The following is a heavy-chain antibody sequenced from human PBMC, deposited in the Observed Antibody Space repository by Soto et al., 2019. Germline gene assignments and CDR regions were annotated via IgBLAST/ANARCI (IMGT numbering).Heavy chain of an antibody. CDR2: ISPYSGYT. Sequence: ASVKVSCKGFGYSFMKYGINWVRQAPGQELEWVGWISPYSGYTHSAQKFHGRLTLTTDTAASTAYMELRILRSADTALYYCAREASVLIPAAQPSRFGSWGQGTLVTVSS. D-gene: IGHD2-2*01. V-gene: IGHV1-18*01. J-gene: IGHJ4*02. CDR1: GYSFMKYG. CDR3: AREASVLIPAAQPSRFGS.